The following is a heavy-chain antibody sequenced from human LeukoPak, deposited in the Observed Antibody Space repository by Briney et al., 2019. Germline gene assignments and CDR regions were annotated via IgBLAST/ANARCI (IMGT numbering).Heavy chain of an antibody. Sequence: SVKVSCKASGDTFSSYAISWVRQAPGQGLEWMGGIIPIFGTANYAQKFQGRVTITTDESTSTAYMELSSLRSEDTAVYYCARGNLVRAVAGPGFDYWGQGTLVTVSS. CDR3: ARGNLVRAVAGPGFDY. CDR1: GDTFSSYA. CDR2: IIPIFGTA. J-gene: IGHJ4*02. V-gene: IGHV1-69*05. D-gene: IGHD6-19*01.